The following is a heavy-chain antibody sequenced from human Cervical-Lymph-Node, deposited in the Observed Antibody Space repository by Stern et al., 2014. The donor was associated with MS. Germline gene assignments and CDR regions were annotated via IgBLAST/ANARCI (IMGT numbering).Heavy chain of an antibody. D-gene: IGHD2-15*01. V-gene: IGHV3-74*02. Sequence: EVQLVESGGGLVQPGGSLRLSCAASGFTFSTYWMHWVRQAPGKGLVWVLRINRDESSTTYADSVKGRFSISRDNDKNTLYLQMNSLRAEDTAVYYCARGVMVAATYAYDIWGQGTMVTISS. CDR2: INRDESST. CDR1: GFTFSTYW. CDR3: ARGVMVAATYAYDI. J-gene: IGHJ3*02.